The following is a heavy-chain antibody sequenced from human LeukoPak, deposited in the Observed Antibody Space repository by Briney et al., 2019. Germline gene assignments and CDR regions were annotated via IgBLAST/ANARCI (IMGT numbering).Heavy chain of an antibody. Sequence: GGSLRLSCAASGFTFSSYGMHWVRQAPGKGLEWVAVISYDGSNKYYADSVKGRFTISRDNSNTLYLQMNSLRAEDTCVYYCAKGSDYPDNWGQGTLVTVSS. J-gene: IGHJ4*02. CDR1: GFTFSSYG. CDR3: AKGSDYPDN. V-gene: IGHV3-30*18. CDR2: ISYDGSNK.